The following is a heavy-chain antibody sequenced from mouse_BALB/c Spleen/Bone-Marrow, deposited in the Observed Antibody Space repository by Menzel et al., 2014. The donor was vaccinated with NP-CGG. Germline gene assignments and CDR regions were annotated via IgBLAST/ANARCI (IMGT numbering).Heavy chain of an antibody. CDR3: TRGGNWDDFDY. J-gene: IGHJ2*01. V-gene: IGHV5-17*02. CDR2: ISSGSSTI. CDR1: GFTFSSFG. D-gene: IGHD4-1*01. Sequence: EVMLVESGGGLVQPGGSRKLSCAASGFTFSSFGMHWVRQTPEKGLEWVAYISSGSSTIYYADTVKGRFTISRDNPKNPLFLQVTSLRSEDTAMYYCTRGGNWDDFDYWGQGTTLTVSS.